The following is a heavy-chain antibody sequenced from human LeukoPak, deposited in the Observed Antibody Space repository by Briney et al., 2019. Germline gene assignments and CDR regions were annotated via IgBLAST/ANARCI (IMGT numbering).Heavy chain of an antibody. V-gene: IGHV3-21*01. Sequence: GGSLRLSCAASGFTFSSYSMNWVRQAPGKGLEWVSSISSSSSYIYHADSVKGRFTISRDNAKNSLYLQMNSLRAEDTAVYYCARDRCSGGSCKYYFDYWGQGTLVTVSS. CDR3: ARDRCSGGSCKYYFDY. D-gene: IGHD2-15*01. CDR1: GFTFSSYS. J-gene: IGHJ4*02. CDR2: ISSSSSYI.